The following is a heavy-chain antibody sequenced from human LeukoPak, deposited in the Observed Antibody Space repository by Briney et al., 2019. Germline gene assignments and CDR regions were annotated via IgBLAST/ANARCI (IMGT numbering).Heavy chain of an antibody. J-gene: IGHJ4*02. D-gene: IGHD3-10*01. V-gene: IGHV3-48*03. Sequence: PGGSLRLSCAASGFTFSSYEMNWVRQAPGKGLEWVSYISSSGSTRHYTDSVKGRYTISRDNAKNSLYLQMNSLRAEDTAVYYCAKQTITLYFDYWGQGTLVTVSS. CDR2: ISSSGSTR. CDR3: AKQTITLYFDY. CDR1: GFTFSSYE.